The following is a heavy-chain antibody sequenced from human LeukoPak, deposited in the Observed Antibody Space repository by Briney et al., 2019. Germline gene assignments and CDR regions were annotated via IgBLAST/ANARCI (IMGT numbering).Heavy chain of an antibody. CDR3: ARNHDSSSWYPYFQH. D-gene: IGHD6-13*01. Sequence: SETLSLTCTVSGGSISSYYWSWIRQPSGKGLEWIGYIYYSGSTNYNPSLKSRVTISVDTSKNQFSLKLSSVTAADTAVYYCARNHDSSSWYPYFQHWGQGTLVTVSS. V-gene: IGHV4-59*01. J-gene: IGHJ1*01. CDR1: GGSISSYY. CDR2: IYYSGST.